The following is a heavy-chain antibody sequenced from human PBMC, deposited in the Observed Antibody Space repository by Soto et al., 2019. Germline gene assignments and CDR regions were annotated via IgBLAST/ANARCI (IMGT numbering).Heavy chain of an antibody. CDR3: ERTYLSGYDYVWFDP. V-gene: IGHV4-31*03. D-gene: IGHD5-12*01. CDR2: IYYSGST. J-gene: IGHJ5*02. Sequence: SETLSLTCTVSGGSISSGGYYWSWIRQHPGKGLEWIGYIYYSGSTYYNPSLKSRVTISVDTSKNQFSLKLSSVTAADTAVYYCERTYLSGYDYVWFDPWGQGTLVTVYS. CDR1: GGSISSGGYY.